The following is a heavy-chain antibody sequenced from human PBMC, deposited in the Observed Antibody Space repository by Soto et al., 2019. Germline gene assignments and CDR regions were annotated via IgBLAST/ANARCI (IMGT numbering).Heavy chain of an antibody. Sequence: EVQLVESGGGLVQPGGSLRLSCAASGFTFSSYWMHWVRQAPGKGLVWVSRINSDGSSTSYADSVKGRFTISRDSAKNTLYLQMNSLRAEDTAVYYCARGYCSGGSCYQSNWFDPWGQGTLVTVSS. CDR3: ARGYCSGGSCYQSNWFDP. V-gene: IGHV3-74*01. CDR2: INSDGSST. D-gene: IGHD2-15*01. J-gene: IGHJ5*02. CDR1: GFTFSSYW.